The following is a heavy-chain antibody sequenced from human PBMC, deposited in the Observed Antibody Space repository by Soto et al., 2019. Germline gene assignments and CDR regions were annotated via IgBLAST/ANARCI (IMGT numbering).Heavy chain of an antibody. CDR2: IWYDGSNK. V-gene: IGHV3-33*01. CDR3: ARDLYSSSWTNDY. Sequence: QVQLVESGGGVVQPGRSLRLSCAASGFTFSSYGMHWVRQAPGKGLEWVAVIWYDGSNKYYADSVKGRFTISRDNSKNTLYLQMNSLRAEDTAVYYCARDLYSSSWTNDYWGQGTLVTVSS. J-gene: IGHJ4*02. D-gene: IGHD6-13*01. CDR1: GFTFSSYG.